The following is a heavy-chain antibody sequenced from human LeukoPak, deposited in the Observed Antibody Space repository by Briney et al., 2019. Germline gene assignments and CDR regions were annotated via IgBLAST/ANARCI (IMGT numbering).Heavy chain of an antibody. V-gene: IGHV1-18*01. CDR3: ARVLSDSSGYLPLSGDY. CDR1: GYTFTSYG. J-gene: IGHJ4*02. CDR2: ISAYNGNT. Sequence: ASVKVSCKASGYTFTSYGISWVRQAPGQGLEWMGWISAYNGNTNYAQRLQGRVTMSTDTSTSTAYMELRSLRSDDTAVYYCARVLSDSSGYLPLSGDYWGQGTLVTVSS. D-gene: IGHD3-22*01.